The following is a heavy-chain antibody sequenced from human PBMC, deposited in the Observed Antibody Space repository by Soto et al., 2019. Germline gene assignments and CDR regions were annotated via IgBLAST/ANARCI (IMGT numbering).Heavy chain of an antibody. D-gene: IGHD5-12*01. Sequence: SETLSLTCTVSGGSINTFYWRWVRQPAGEVLEWIGRIFSSGSTSFNPSLESRVAMSVDTSKNHFSLNLSSVPAADMAVYYCAREGSYSAYNFAHGIQLWSFEFWGQGALVTVSS. CDR3: AREGSYSAYNFAHGIQLWSFEF. J-gene: IGHJ4*02. V-gene: IGHV4-4*07. CDR1: GGSINTFY. CDR2: IFSSGST.